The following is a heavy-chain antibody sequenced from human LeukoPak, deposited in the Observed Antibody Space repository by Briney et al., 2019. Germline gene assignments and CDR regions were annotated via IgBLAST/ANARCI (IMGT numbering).Heavy chain of an antibody. CDR2: ISSSSSYI. J-gene: IGHJ5*02. Sequence: PGGSLRLSCAASGFTFSIYAMTWVRQAPGKGLEWVSSISSSSSYIYYADSVKGRFTISRDNAKNSLYLQMNSLRAEDTAVYYCARVYSTIFGVVRNWFDPWGQGTLVTVSS. CDR1: GFTFSIYA. V-gene: IGHV3-21*01. CDR3: ARVYSTIFGVVRNWFDP. D-gene: IGHD3-3*01.